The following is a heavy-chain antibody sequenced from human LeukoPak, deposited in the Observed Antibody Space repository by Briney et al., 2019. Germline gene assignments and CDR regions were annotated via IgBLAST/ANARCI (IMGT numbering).Heavy chain of an antibody. CDR1: GFTFSSYW. D-gene: IGHD5-24*01. Sequence: GGSLRLSCTASGFTFSSYWMHWVRQAPGKGLVWVSRINSDGGSTSYADSVKGRFTISRDNAKNTLYLQMNSLRAEDTAVYYCARRIQGMAPYYFDYWGQGTLVTVSS. V-gene: IGHV3-74*01. CDR3: ARRIQGMAPYYFDY. J-gene: IGHJ4*02. CDR2: INSDGGST.